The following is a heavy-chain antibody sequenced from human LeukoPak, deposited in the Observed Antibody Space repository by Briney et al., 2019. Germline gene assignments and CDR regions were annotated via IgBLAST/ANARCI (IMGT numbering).Heavy chain of an antibody. CDR2: IKQDGSEK. CDR1: GFTFSTYW. CDR3: ARDRSTTVTPGGY. J-gene: IGHJ4*02. V-gene: IGHV3-7*01. D-gene: IGHD4-17*01. Sequence: GGSLRLSCAASGFTFSTYWMSWVRQAPGKGLEWVANIKQDGSEKYYVDSVKGRFTISRDNAKNSLYLQMNSLRAEDTAVYYCARDRSTTVTPGGYWGQGTLVTVSS.